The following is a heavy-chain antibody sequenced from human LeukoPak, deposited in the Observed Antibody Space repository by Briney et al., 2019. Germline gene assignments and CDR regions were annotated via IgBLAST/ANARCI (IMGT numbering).Heavy chain of an antibody. CDR3: ARELIAAAGGFDP. D-gene: IGHD6-13*01. V-gene: IGHV1-46*01. J-gene: IGHJ5*02. CDR1: GYTFTGYY. CDR2: INPSGGST. Sequence: RASVKVSCKASGYTFTGYYMHWVRQAPGQGLEWMGIINPSGGSTSYAQKFQGRVTMTRDTSTSTVYMELSSLRSEDTAVYYCARELIAAAGGFDPWGQGTLVTVSS.